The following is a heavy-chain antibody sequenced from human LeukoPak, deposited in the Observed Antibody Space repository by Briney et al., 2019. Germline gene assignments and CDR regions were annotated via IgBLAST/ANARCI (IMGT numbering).Heavy chain of an antibody. Sequence: SETLSLTCAVYGGSFSGYYWSWIRQPPGKGLEWIGEINHSGSTNYNPSLKGRVTISVDTSKNQFSLKLSSVTAADTAVYYCARVGLTTVTTLDYWGQGTLVTVSS. CDR3: ARVGLTTVTTLDY. CDR1: GGSFSGYY. D-gene: IGHD4-17*01. CDR2: INHSGST. J-gene: IGHJ4*02. V-gene: IGHV4-34*01.